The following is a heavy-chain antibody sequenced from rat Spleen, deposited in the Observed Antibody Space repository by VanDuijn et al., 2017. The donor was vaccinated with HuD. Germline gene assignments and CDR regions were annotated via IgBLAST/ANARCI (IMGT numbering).Heavy chain of an antibody. CDR1: GFTFSDYA. Sequence: EVQLVESGGGLVQPGNSLKVSCAASGFTFSDYAMAWVRQSPKKGLEWVATIIFDGSSTYYRDSVKGRFTISRDNAKSTLYLQMDSLRSEDTATYYCASCDTIYVMDAWGQGASVTVSS. V-gene: IGHV5-17*01. J-gene: IGHJ4*01. D-gene: IGHD2-1*01. CDR2: IIFDGSST. CDR3: ASCDTIYVMDA.